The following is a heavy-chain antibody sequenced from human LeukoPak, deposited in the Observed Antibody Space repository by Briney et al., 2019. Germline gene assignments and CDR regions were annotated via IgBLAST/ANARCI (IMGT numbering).Heavy chain of an antibody. J-gene: IGHJ6*02. CDR3: ASHRGKYCSGGSCYPNYYYYYGMDV. CDR2: MNPNSGST. CDR1: GYTFTSYD. V-gene: IGHV1-8*01. D-gene: IGHD2-15*01. Sequence: ASVKVSCKASGYTFTSYDINWVRQATGQGLEWMGWMNPNSGSTGYAQKFQGRVTMTRNTSISTAYMELSSLRSEDTAVYYCASHRGKYCSGGSCYPNYYYYYGMDVWGQGTTVTVSS.